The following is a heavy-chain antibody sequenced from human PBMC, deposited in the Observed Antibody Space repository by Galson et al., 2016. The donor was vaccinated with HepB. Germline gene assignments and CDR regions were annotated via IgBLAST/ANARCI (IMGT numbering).Heavy chain of an antibody. D-gene: IGHD4-17*01. V-gene: IGHV3-23*01. CDR2: ISGSGDNT. J-gene: IGHJ4*02. CDR3: AKDTSSARGLPLYGSSDH. Sequence: SLRLSCAASGFTFSSYVMNWVRQAPGKGLEWVSAISGSGDNTKNADSVKGRFTISRDNSKNTLYLQMSSLRAEDTAVYYCAKDTSSARGLPLYGSSDHWGQGTLVTVSS. CDR1: GFTFSSYV.